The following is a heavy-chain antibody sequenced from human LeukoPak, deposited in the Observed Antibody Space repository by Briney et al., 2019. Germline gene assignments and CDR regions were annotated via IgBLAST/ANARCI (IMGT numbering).Heavy chain of an antibody. CDR2: ISYDGSNK. J-gene: IGHJ6*02. CDR3: ARAFSGYSGYDLYYYGMDV. CDR1: GFTFSSYA. D-gene: IGHD5-12*01. Sequence: TGGSLRLSCAASGFTFSSYAMHWVRQAPGKGLEWVAVISYDGSNKYYADSVKGRFTISRDNSKNTLYLQMNSLRAEDTAVYYCARAFSGYSGYDLYYYGMDVWGQGTTVTVSS. V-gene: IGHV3-30-3*01.